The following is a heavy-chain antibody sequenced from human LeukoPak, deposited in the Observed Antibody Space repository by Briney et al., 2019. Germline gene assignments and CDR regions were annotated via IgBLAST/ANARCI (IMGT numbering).Heavy chain of an antibody. CDR1: GFTFSSYA. D-gene: IGHD1-26*01. CDR2: ISGSGGST. V-gene: IGHV3-23*01. J-gene: IGHJ6*03. Sequence: GGSLRLSFAASGFTFSSYAMTWVRQAPGKGLEWVSAISGSGGSTYYADSVKGRFTISRDNSKNTLYLQMNSLRAEDTAVYYCARDPYSGGYGDYYYYYMDLWGQGTTVTISS. CDR3: ARDPYSGGYGDYYYYYMDL.